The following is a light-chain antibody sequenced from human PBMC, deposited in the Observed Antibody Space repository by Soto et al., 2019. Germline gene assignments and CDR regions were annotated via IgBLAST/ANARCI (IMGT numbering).Light chain of an antibody. CDR2: GTS. J-gene: IGKJ2*01. CDR1: QTINTEF. CDR3: QRYGSSPLYA. V-gene: IGKV3-20*01. Sequence: EIVLTQSTGTLSLSPGERATFSCRTSQTINTEFLAWYQQRPGLAPRLLIHGTSNRATGIPDRFSGSGSGTDFTLTISALEPEDFAVYYCQRYGSSPLYAFGQGTKLEI.